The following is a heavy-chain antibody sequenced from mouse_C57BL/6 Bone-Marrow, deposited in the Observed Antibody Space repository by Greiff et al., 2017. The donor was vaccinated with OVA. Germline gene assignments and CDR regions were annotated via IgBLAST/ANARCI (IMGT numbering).Heavy chain of an antibody. D-gene: IGHD2-1*01. CDR3: ALCDGNYGEFAY. J-gene: IGHJ3*01. CDR2: INPNYGTT. Sequence: EVQLQQSGPELVKPGASVKISCKASGYSFTDYNMHWVKQSHGKSLEWIGVINPNYGTTSYNQKFKGKATLTVDKSSSTAYMQLNSLTSEDSAVYYCALCDGNYGEFAYWGTGTLVTVSA. CDR1: GYSFTDYN. V-gene: IGHV1-39*01.